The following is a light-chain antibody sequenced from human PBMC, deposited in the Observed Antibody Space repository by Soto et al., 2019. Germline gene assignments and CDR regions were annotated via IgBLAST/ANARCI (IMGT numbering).Light chain of an antibody. CDR1: QSVSSN. V-gene: IGKV3-15*01. CDR3: QQHNNWPLT. J-gene: IGKJ4*01. Sequence: EVVMTQSPATLSVSPGERATLSCRASQSVSSNLAWYQQKVGQAPRLLIYRASTRATGIPARFSGSGSGTEFTLTISSLQSEDFSVYYCQQHNNWPLTFGGGTKVEIK. CDR2: RAS.